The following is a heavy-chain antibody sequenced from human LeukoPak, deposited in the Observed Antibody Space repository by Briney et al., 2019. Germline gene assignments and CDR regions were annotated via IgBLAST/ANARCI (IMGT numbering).Heavy chain of an antibody. CDR3: ARGPWSGTNDY. D-gene: IGHD1-7*01. CDR2: SSRRGSTI. Sequence: GGSLRLSCAASGFTFSDYYMSWIRQAPGKGLEWVSYSSRRGSTIYYADSVKGRFTISRDNVKNSLYLQMNSLRAEDTAEYYCARGPWSGTNDYWGQGTLVTVSS. J-gene: IGHJ4*02. V-gene: IGHV3-11*01. CDR1: GFTFSDYY.